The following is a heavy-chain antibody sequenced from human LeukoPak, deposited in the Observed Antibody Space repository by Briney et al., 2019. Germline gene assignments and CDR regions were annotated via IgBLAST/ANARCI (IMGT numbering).Heavy chain of an antibody. Sequence: GGSLRLSCAASGFTVSSNYMSWVRQAPGKGLEWVSVIYSGGSTYYAGSVKGRFTISRDNSKNTLYLQMNSLRAEDTAVYYCAREVPRGYYDSSGYSKHAFDIWGQGTMVTVSS. CDR1: GFTVSSNY. J-gene: IGHJ3*02. CDR3: AREVPRGYYDSSGYSKHAFDI. D-gene: IGHD3-22*01. CDR2: IYSGGST. V-gene: IGHV3-53*01.